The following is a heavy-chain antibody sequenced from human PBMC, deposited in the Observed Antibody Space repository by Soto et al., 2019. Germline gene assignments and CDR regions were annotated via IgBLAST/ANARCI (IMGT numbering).Heavy chain of an antibody. CDR2: IWYDGSKK. V-gene: IGHV3-33*01. CDR3: ARDTARAMVRIYYGMDV. CDR1: GFTFSSYG. J-gene: IGHJ6*02. D-gene: IGHD3-10*01. Sequence: QVQLVESGGGVVQPGRSLRLSCAASGFTFSSYGMHWVRQAPGKGLEWVAVIWYDGSKKYYADSVKGRFTISRDNSKNTLYLQMNSLRAEVTAVYYCARDTARAMVRIYYGMDVWGQGTTVTVSS.